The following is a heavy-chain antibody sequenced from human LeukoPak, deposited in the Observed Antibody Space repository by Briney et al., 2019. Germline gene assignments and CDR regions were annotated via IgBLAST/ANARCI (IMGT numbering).Heavy chain of an antibody. CDR1: GGSISSSNW. D-gene: IGHD5-12*01. CDR3: ATTPKGGYSAYLDY. J-gene: IGHJ4*02. Sequence: SGTLSLTCAVSGGSISSSNWWSWVRQPPGKGLEWIGEIYHSGSTNYKPSLKSRVTISVDKSKNHFSLKVSSVTAADTAVYYCATTPKGGYSAYLDYWGQGTLVTVSS. V-gene: IGHV4-4*02. CDR2: IYHSGST.